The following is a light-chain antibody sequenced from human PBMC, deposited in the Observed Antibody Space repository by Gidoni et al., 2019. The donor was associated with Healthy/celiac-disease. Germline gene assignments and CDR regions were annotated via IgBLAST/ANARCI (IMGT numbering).Light chain of an antibody. CDR3: QQYGSSPRT. CDR2: GAS. J-gene: IGKJ1*01. V-gene: IGKV3-20*01. CDR1: QRVSSSY. Sequence: IVFTQSPGTLSLSPGERATLSCRASQRVSSSYLAWYPQKPGQAPRLLIYGASSRATGIPDRFSGSGSGTDFTLTISRLEPEDFAVYYCQQYGSSPRTFGQGTKVEIK.